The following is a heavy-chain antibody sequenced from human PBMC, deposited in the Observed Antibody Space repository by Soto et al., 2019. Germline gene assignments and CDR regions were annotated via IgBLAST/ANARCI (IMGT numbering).Heavy chain of an antibody. V-gene: IGHV1-18*01. J-gene: IGHJ5*02. D-gene: IGHD3-9*01. Sequence: QVQLVQSGGEMRKPGASVKVSCKASGYTFTNFGISWVHKPPGQGFEWVGWISGYNGDTNYAPKFRGRVIMTKDTSTTTAYMELTTLTSDDTAVYYCARDYDIWGEDWFDPWGQGTLVTVSS. CDR1: GYTFTNFG. CDR2: ISGYNGDT. CDR3: ARDYDIWGEDWFDP.